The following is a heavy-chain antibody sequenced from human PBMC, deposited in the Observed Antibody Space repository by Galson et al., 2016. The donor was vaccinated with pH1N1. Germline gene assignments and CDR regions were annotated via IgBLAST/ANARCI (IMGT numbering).Heavy chain of an antibody. D-gene: IGHD3-16*01. CDR3: ARDRQHSYGKDFDP. CDR1: GYTFTDYY. CDR2: INPNSDVT. Sequence: SVKVSCKASGYTFTDYYIHWVRQAPGKGLEWMGWINPNSDVTKYAQKFQDRVTMTRDTSINTAYMELSGLTSDDTAVYYCARDRQHSYGKDFDPWGQGTLVIVSA. J-gene: IGHJ5*02. V-gene: IGHV1-2*02.